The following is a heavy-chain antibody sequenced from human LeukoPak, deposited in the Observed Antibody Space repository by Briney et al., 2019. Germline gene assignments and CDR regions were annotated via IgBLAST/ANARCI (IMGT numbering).Heavy chain of an antibody. D-gene: IGHD3-3*01. Sequence: ASVKVSCKASGYTFTSYGISWVRQAPGQGLEWMGWINPNSGGTNYAQKFQGRVTMTRDTPISTAYMELSRLRSDDTAVYYCARDDGDPVDFDYWGQGTLVTVSS. V-gene: IGHV1-2*02. CDR1: GYTFTSYG. J-gene: IGHJ4*02. CDR3: ARDDGDPVDFDY. CDR2: INPNSGGT.